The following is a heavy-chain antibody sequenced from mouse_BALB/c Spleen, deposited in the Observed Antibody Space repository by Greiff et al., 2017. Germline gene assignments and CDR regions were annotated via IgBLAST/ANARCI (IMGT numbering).Heavy chain of an antibody. CDR3: ARGEYGNSVFAY. CDR1: GFTFSDYY. D-gene: IGHD2-10*02. V-gene: IGHV5-4*02. Sequence: EVQVVESGGGLVKPGGSLKLSCAASGFTFSDYYMYWVRQTPEKRLEWVATISDGGSYTYYPDSVKGRFTISRDNAKNNLYLQMSSLKSEDTAMYYCARGEYGNSVFAYWGQGTLVTVSA. CDR2: ISDGGSYT. J-gene: IGHJ3*01.